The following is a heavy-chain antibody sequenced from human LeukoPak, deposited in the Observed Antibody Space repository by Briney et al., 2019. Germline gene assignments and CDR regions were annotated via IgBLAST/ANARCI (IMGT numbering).Heavy chain of an antibody. V-gene: IGHV4-38-2*02. CDR2: IYHSGST. D-gene: IGHD1-26*01. CDR3: ARESGSYSDY. CDR1: GYSISSGYY. J-gene: IGHJ4*02. Sequence: PSETLSLTCTVSGYSISSGYYWGWIRQPPGKGLEWIGSIYHSGSTYYNPSLKSRVTISVDTSKNQFSLKLSSVTAADTAVYYCARESGSYSDYWGQGTLVTVSS.